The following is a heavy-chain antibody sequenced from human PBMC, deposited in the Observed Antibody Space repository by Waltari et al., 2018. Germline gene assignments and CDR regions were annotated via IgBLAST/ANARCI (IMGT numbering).Heavy chain of an antibody. V-gene: IGHV1-69-2*01. CDR1: GYTFTHYY. D-gene: IGHD3-10*01. CDR3: ATSTSYGVDDLFDY. Sequence: SGYTFTHYYMHWMQQAPGKGLEWMGRVDPEDGETIYAEKFQGRVTINADTSTDTAYMELSSLRSEDTAVYYCATSTSYGVDDLFDYWGQGTMVTVSS. J-gene: IGHJ4*02. CDR2: VDPEDGET.